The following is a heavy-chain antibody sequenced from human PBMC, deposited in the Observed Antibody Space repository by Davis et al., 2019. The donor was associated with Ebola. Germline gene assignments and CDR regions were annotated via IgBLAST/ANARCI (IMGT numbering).Heavy chain of an antibody. D-gene: IGHD3-10*01. Sequence: GESLKISRAASGFLFRSYAMSWVRQAPGRGLEWVSSISASGGATFYADSVKGRIVMSRDNSNDTLYLRMNNLRAEDTAIYYCAKDLTSYYGSGDFFDYWGQGILVTVSS. J-gene: IGHJ4*02. CDR1: GFLFRSYA. CDR3: AKDLTSYYGSGDFFDY. CDR2: ISASGGAT. V-gene: IGHV3-23*01.